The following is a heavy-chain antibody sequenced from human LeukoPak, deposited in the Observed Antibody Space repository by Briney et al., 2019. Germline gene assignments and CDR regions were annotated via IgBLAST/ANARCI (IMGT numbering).Heavy chain of an antibody. J-gene: IGHJ3*02. CDR3: ALFPGEGDPFDI. V-gene: IGHV4-34*01. CDR1: GGSFSGYY. Sequence: SETLSLTCAVYGGSFSGYYWSWIRQPPGKGLEWIEEINHSGSTNYNPSLKSRVTISVDTSKNQFSLRLSSVTAADTAVYYCALFPGEGDPFDIWGQGTMVTVSS. CDR2: INHSGST. D-gene: IGHD3-16*01.